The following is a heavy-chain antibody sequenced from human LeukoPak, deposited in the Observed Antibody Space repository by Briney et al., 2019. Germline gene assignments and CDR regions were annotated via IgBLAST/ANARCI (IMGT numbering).Heavy chain of an antibody. Sequence: PSETLSLTCTVSGGSINSYYWNWIRQTPGKGLEWIGYIYYSGNTRYNPSLKNRVTISVDTSKNQFSLKLSSVAAADTAVYYCAGAPPWFDTWGQGTLVTVS. J-gene: IGHJ5*02. CDR2: IYYSGNT. CDR1: GGSINSYY. CDR3: AGAPPWFDT. V-gene: IGHV4-59*01.